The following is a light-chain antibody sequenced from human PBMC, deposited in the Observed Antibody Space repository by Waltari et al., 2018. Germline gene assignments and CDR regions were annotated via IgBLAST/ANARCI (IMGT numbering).Light chain of an antibody. CDR1: HIVSRA. J-gene: IGKJ1*01. Sequence: IVLTQSPVSLSSSPGERVTLSCRASHIVSRALTWYKQKPGQAPRLPIFGASNRAPGIPDRFSGSGSEPDFRLTISNLEPEDFEVYYCKHYVRLPATFGRGTKVEIK. CDR2: GAS. V-gene: IGKV3-20*01. CDR3: KHYVRLPAT.